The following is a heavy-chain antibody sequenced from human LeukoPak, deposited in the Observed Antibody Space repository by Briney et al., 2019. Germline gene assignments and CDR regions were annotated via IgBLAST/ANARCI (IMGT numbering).Heavy chain of an antibody. D-gene: IGHD6-19*01. J-gene: IGHJ4*02. Sequence: PGGSLRLSCAASGFTFSSAWMSWVGQAPGKRVEWIGPIKSKADGGTADYAAAVAGRFTISRDDSKNTLYLQMNSLTTEDTAVYYCSTVDGWLPYCWGQATLVT. CDR1: GFTFSSAW. V-gene: IGHV3-15*01. CDR2: IKSKADGGTA. CDR3: STVDGWLPYC.